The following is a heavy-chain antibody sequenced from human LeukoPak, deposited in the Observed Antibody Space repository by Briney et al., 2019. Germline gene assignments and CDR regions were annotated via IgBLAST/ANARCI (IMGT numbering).Heavy chain of an antibody. CDR2: IYYSGST. D-gene: IGHD3-22*01. J-gene: IGHJ3*02. V-gene: IGHV4-59*01. Sequence: SETLSLTCTVSGGSISSYYWSWIRQPPGKGLEWIGYIYYSGSTNYNPSLKSRVTISVDTSKNQFSPKLSSVTAADTAVYYCARDLYYYDSSGTDAFDIWGQGTMVTVSS. CDR3: ARDLYYYDSSGTDAFDI. CDR1: GGSISSYY.